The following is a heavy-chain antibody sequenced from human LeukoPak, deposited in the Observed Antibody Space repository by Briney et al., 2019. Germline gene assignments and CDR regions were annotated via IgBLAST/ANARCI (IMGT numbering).Heavy chain of an antibody. CDR1: GFTFTSSA. J-gene: IGHJ4*02. CDR2: IVVGSGNT. CDR3: ATLSFPNSGYDPHDY. D-gene: IGHD5-12*01. Sequence: ASVKVSCKASGFTFTSSAMQWVRQARGQRLEWIGWIVVGSGNTNYAQKFQERVTITRDMSTSTAYMELSSLRSEDTAVYYCATLSFPNSGYDPHDYWGQGTLVTVSS. V-gene: IGHV1-58*02.